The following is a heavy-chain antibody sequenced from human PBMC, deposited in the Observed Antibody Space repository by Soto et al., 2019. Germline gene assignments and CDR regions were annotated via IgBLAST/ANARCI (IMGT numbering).Heavy chain of an antibody. CDR3: AREGFYAGVGRYSYGYSPPRYYGMDV. CDR1: GYSFTTYG. V-gene: IGHV1-18*01. J-gene: IGHJ6*02. CDR2: ISSYNDYT. D-gene: IGHD5-18*01. Sequence: QVQLVQSGPEVKKPGASVKVSCKASGYSFTTYGLSWVRQAPGHGLEWMGWISSYNDYTDYAQKFQGRVTMTTDTFPRTAYXAXXXLXXDDTTVDYCAREGFYAGVGRYSYGYSPPRYYGMDVWGQGTTVTVSS.